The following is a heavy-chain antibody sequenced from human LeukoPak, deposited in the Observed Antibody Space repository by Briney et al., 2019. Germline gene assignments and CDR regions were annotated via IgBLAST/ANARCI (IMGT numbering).Heavy chain of an antibody. CDR3: ARSGVVVPAAIDWFDP. J-gene: IGHJ5*02. CDR2: ISSSSSYI. V-gene: IGHV3-21*01. Sequence: GGSLRLSCAASGFTFSSYSMNWVRQAPGKGLEWVSSISSSSSYIYYADSVKGRFTISRDNAKNSLYLQMNSLRAEDTAVYSCARSGVVVPAAIDWFDPWGQGTLVTVSS. CDR1: GFTFSSYS. D-gene: IGHD2-2*02.